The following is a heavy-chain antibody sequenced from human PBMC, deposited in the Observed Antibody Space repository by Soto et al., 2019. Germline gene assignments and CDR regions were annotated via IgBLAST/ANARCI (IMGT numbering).Heavy chain of an antibody. Sequence: QITLKESGPPLVKPTQTLTLTCTFSGFSLTTRGVGVGWIRQPPGKALECLALIYCDDDKRYSPSLQSRLSSTDDTSKNHGDLTMCNLDHVNTARYFYAHAVNFYQYDWFDSWGQGTLLCVSS. CDR2: IYCDDDK. CDR1: GFSLTTRGVG. J-gene: IGHJ5*02. V-gene: IGHV2-5*02. CDR3: AHAVNFYQYDWFDS. D-gene: IGHD3-3*01.